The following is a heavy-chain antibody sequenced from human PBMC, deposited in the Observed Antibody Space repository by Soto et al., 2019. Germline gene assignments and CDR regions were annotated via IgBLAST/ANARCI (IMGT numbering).Heavy chain of an antibody. CDR1: GYTFTTHY. CDR3: ARVIVPTPVPTSNWFDP. D-gene: IGHD1-1*01. CDR2: INAIGGNT. J-gene: IGHJ5*02. V-gene: IGHV1-46*01. Sequence: ASVKVPCKASGYTFTTHYMHWVRQAPGQGLEWMGVINAIGGNTNYAQNFQGRVTMTSVTSPSTVYMDLGGLATDDTALYHCARVIVPTPVPTSNWFDPWGQGTLVTVSS.